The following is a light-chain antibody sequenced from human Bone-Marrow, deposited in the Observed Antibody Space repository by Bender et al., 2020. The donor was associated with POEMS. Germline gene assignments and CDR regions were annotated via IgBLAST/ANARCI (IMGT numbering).Light chain of an antibody. V-gene: IGLV2-11*01. CDR2: DVS. CDR1: SSDVGGYNY. CDR3: SSFTTTTAWV. J-gene: IGLJ3*02. Sequence: QSALTQPRSVSGSPGQSVTISCTGTSSDVGGYNYVSWYQQHPGKAPKLIIYDVSSRPSGVSNRFSGSKSGNTASLTLSGLQAEDEADYHCSSFTTTTAWVFGGGTKLTVL.